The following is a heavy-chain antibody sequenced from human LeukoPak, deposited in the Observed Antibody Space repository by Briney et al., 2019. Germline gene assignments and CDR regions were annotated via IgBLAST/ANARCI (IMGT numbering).Heavy chain of an antibody. V-gene: IGHV4-4*02. D-gene: IGHD3-10*01. CDR1: GGSINNYKW. J-gene: IGHJ5*02. CDR3: ARDGASYYDH. CDR2: IFYTGSP. Sequence: SETLSLTCAVSGGSINNYKWWSWIRQSPGKGLEWLGEIFYTGSPDYNPSFKSRITMSVDKSNNQFSLILTSVTVADTAVYYCARDGASYYDHWGQGILVTVTS.